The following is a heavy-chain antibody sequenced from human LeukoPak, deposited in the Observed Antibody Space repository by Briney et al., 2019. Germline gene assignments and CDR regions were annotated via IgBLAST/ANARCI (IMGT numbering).Heavy chain of an antibody. CDR2: IDGDGSRA. D-gene: IGHD3-16*01. V-gene: IGHV3-74*01. J-gene: IGHJ3*01. CDR3: VREAGGTYAFDV. CDR1: GFTFNTYW. Sequence: GGSLRLPCAASGFTFNTYWMYWVRQGPGKGLVWVSRIDGDGSRASYADSVKGRFTISRDNVKNTLYLQMNSPRPEDTAVYFCVREAGGTYAFDVWGQGTMVTVSS.